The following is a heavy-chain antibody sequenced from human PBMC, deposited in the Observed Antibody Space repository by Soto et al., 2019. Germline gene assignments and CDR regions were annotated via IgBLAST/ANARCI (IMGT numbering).Heavy chain of an antibody. CDR2: ISWNSGSI. D-gene: IGHD6-19*01. CDR1: GFTFDNFA. V-gene: IGHV3-9*01. Sequence: GGSLRPSCAASGFTFDNFAMHWVRQAPGKGLEWVSGISWNSGSIGYADSVKARFTISRDNAKNSLYLQMNSLRAEDTALYYCAKDLAGKGDFYYYYGVDVWGQGTTVTVSS. J-gene: IGHJ6*02. CDR3: AKDLAGKGDFYYYYGVDV.